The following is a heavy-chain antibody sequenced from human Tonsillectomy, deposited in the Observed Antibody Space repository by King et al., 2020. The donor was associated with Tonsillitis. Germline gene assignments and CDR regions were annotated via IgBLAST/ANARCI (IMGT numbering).Heavy chain of an antibody. V-gene: IGHV4-34*01. CDR3: ARQSWGALRGVTARYGMDV. D-gene: IGHD3-10*01. Sequence: HVQLPQWGAGLLKPSETLSLTCAVYGGSFSGYYWSWIRQPPGKGLEWIGEINHSGSTNYNPSLKSRVTISVDTSKNQFSLKLSSVTAADTAVYYCARQSWGALRGVTARYGMDVWGQGTTVTVSS. CDR1: GGSFSGYY. CDR2: INHSGST. J-gene: IGHJ6*02.